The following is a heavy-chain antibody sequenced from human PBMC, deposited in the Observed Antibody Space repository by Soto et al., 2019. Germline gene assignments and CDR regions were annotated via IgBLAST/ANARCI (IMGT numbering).Heavy chain of an antibody. CDR2: ISGSGGST. Sequence: GSLRLSCAASGFTFSSYAMSWVRQAPGKGLEWVSAISGSGGSTYYADSVKGRFTISRDNSKNTLYLQMNSLRAEDTAVYYCARDQEVVPAAVGLYYFDYWGQGTLVTVSS. J-gene: IGHJ4*02. D-gene: IGHD2-2*01. CDR1: GFTFSSYA. CDR3: ARDQEVVPAAVGLYYFDY. V-gene: IGHV3-23*01.